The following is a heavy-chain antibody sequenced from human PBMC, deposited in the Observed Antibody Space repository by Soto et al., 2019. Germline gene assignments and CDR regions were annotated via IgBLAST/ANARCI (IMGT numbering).Heavy chain of an antibody. V-gene: IGHV3-30-3*01. CDR1: GFTFSSYA. CDR2: ISYDGSNK. D-gene: IGHD6-19*01. CDR3: ARADTSLAVADAFDI. J-gene: IGHJ3*02. Sequence: QVQLVESGGGVVQPGRSLRLSCAASGFTFSSYAMHWVRQAPGKGLEWVAVISYDGSNKYYADSVKGRFTISRDNSKNTLYLQMNSLRAEDTAVYYCARADTSLAVADAFDIWGHGTMVTVSS.